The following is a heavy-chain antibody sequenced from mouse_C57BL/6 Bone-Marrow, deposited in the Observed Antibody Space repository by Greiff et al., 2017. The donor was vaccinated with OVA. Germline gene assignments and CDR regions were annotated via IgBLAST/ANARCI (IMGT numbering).Heavy chain of an antibody. Sequence: QVQLKQPGAELVMPGASVKLSCKASGYTFTSYWMHWVKQRPGQGLEWIGEIDPSDSYTNYNQKFKGKSTLPVYKSSSTAYMQLSSLTSEDSAVYYCARDGYFPFDYWGQGTTLTVSS. CDR2: IDPSDSYT. CDR3: ARDGYFPFDY. D-gene: IGHD2-3*01. CDR1: GYTFTSYW. J-gene: IGHJ2*01. V-gene: IGHV1-69*01.